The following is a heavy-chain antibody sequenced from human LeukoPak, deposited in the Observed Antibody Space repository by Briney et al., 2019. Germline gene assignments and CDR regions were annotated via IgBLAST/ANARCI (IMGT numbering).Heavy chain of an antibody. D-gene: IGHD3-10*01. CDR3: TMRSRGSGSYYGDV. CDR1: GYTFTSYY. CDR2: INPSGGST. V-gene: IGHV1-46*01. J-gene: IGHJ6*04. Sequence: ASVRVSCKASGYTFTSYYMHWVRQAPGQGLEWMGIINPSGGSTSYAQKFQGRVTMTRDMSTSTVYMELSSLTSVDTAVYYCTMRSRGSGSYYGDVWGKGTTVTVSS.